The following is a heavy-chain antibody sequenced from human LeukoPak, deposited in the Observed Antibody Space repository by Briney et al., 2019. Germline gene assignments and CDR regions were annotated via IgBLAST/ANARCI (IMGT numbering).Heavy chain of an antibody. V-gene: IGHV3-20*04. J-gene: IGHJ6*03. Sequence: GGSLRLSCAASGFTFDDYGMSWVRHAPGKGLEWVSGINWNGGRTVYADSVKGRFTISRDNDKNSVYLQMNSLRAEDTALYYCARTPFYDSSGYPYYYYMDVWGKGTTVTVSS. CDR1: GFTFDDYG. CDR3: ARTPFYDSSGYPYYYYMDV. D-gene: IGHD3-22*01. CDR2: INWNGGRT.